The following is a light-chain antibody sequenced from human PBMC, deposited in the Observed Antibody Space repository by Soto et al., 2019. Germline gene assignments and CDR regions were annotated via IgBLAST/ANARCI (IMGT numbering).Light chain of an antibody. CDR2: DAS. CDR1: QSISSW. Sequence: DIQMTQSPSTLSASVADRVPITCRASQSISSWLAWYQQKPGKAPKLLIYDASSLESGVPSRFSGSGSGTEFTLAISSLRPDDFATYYCQQYNSYPWTFGQGAK. J-gene: IGKJ1*01. CDR3: QQYNSYPWT. V-gene: IGKV1-5*01.